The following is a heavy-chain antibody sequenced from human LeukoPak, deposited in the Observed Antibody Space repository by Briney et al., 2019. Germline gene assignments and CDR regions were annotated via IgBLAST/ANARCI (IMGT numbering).Heavy chain of an antibody. CDR1: GYSFTSYW. CDR2: IYPGDSDT. J-gene: IGHJ5*02. V-gene: IGHV5-51*01. Sequence: GESLKISCKGSGYSFTSYWIGWVRQMPGKGLEWMGIIYPGDSDTRYSPSFQGQVTISADKSISTAYLQWSSLKASDTAMYYCARHSWDCSGGSCYFDWFDPWGQGTLGTVSS. D-gene: IGHD2-15*01. CDR3: ARHSWDCSGGSCYFDWFDP.